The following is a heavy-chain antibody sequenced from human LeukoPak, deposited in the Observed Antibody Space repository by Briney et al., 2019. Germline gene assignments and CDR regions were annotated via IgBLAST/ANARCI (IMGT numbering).Heavy chain of an antibody. CDR3: AGGTEGFNRAFDN. D-gene: IGHD1-26*01. CDR1: GFTVSSNC. J-gene: IGHJ4*02. CDR2: IYSGGSA. Sequence: GGSLRLSCAASGFTVSSNCMSWVRQAPGKGLEWVSLIYSGGSAYYADSVKGRFTISRDNSKNTLYLQMNSLRAEDTAVYYCAGGTEGFNRAFDNWGQGTLVTVSS. V-gene: IGHV3-53*01.